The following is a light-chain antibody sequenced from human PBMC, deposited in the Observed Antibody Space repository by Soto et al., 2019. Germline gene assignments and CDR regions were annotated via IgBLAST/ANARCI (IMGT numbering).Light chain of an antibody. CDR3: MQGTHWPWT. V-gene: IGKV2-30*02. CDR1: QSRIHSDGSTY. J-gene: IGKJ1*01. Sequence: DVVMTQSPLSLPVTLGQPASISCTSSQSRIHSDGSTYLSWFQQRPGQSPRRLIYEVSDRDSGVPDRFSGSGSGTDFSLKISRVEAEDVGVYYCMQGTHWPWTFGQGTEVEIK. CDR2: EVS.